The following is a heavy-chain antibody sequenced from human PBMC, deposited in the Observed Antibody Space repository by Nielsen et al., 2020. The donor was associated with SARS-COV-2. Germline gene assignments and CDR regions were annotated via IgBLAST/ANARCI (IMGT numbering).Heavy chain of an antibody. CDR2: ISYDGSNK. CDR3: AKPRTGSYWASFDY. J-gene: IGHJ4*02. D-gene: IGHD1-26*01. V-gene: IGHV3-30*18. CDR1: GFTFSSYG. Sequence: GESLKISCAASGFTFSSYGMHWVRQAPGKGLEWVAVISYDGSNKYYADSVKGRFTISRDNSKNTLYLQMNSLRAEDTAVYYCAKPRTGSYWASFDYWGQGTLVTVSA.